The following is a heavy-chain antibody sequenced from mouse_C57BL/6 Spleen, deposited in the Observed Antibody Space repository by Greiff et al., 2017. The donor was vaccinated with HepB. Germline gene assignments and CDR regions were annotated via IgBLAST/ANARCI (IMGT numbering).Heavy chain of an antibody. J-gene: IGHJ4*01. V-gene: IGHV1-42*01. CDR1: GYSFTGYY. CDR3: ARYSSYEMDY. CDR2: INPSTGGT. Sequence: EVQLQQSGPELVKPGASVKISCKASGYSFTGYYMNWVKQSPEKSLEWIGEINPSTGGTTYNQKFKAKATLTVDKSSSTAYMQLKSLTSEDSAVYYCARYSSYEMDYWGQGTSVTVSS. D-gene: IGHD1-1*01.